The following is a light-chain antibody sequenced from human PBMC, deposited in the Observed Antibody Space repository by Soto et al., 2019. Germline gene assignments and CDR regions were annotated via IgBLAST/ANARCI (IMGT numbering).Light chain of an antibody. CDR3: QHYNSYSEA. CDR1: RSISRF. Sequence: DIQMTQSPASLSASVGDRVTMTCRASRSISRFLSWYQQKPGKAPKLLIYKASTLKSGVPSRFSGSGSGTEFTLTISSLQPDDFATYYCQHYNSYSEAFGQGTKVDI. CDR2: KAS. J-gene: IGKJ1*01. V-gene: IGKV1-5*03.